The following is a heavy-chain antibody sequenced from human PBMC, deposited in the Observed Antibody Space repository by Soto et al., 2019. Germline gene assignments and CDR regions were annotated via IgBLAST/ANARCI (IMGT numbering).Heavy chain of an antibody. CDR2: IHSGGNT. V-gene: IGHV3-66*01. CDR3: ARNGRPSLYYYMDV. D-gene: IGHD2-8*01. Sequence: EVQLVESGGGLVQPGGSLRLSCAASGLTVSNQYMTWVRRAPGKGLEWVSVIHSGGNTFYADSVKGRFTISRDNSKNTLYLQMNSLRAEDTAVYHCARNGRPSLYYYMDVWGKGTTVTVSS. CDR1: GLTVSNQY. J-gene: IGHJ6*03.